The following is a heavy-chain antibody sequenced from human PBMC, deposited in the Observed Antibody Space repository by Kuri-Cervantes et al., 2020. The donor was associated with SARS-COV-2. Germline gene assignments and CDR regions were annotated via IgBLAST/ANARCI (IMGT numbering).Heavy chain of an antibody. V-gene: IGHV3-30*02. CDR3: ANLPASSTIIDY. CDR1: GFTFSSYW. J-gene: IGHJ4*02. D-gene: IGHD6-6*01. CDR2: IRYDGSNK. Sequence: GESLKISCAASGFTFSSYWMSWVRQAPGKGLKWVAFIRYDGSNKYYADSVKGRFTISRDNSKNTLYLQMNSLRAEDTAVYYCANLPASSTIIDYWGQGTLVTVSS.